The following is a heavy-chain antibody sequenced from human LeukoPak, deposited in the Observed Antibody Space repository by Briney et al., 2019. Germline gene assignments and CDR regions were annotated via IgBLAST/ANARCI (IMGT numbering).Heavy chain of an antibody. CDR3: ARDLGATHWVY. J-gene: IGHJ4*02. V-gene: IGHV3-30*04. D-gene: IGHD1-26*01. CDR2: ISYDGRNK. Sequence: RGSLRLSCAASGFTFSSYAMHWVRQAAGKGLEWVAVISYDGRNKYYADSVKGRFTISRDNSKNTLYLKMNSLRADDTAGYYCARDLGATHWVYWGQGTLVTVSS. CDR1: GFTFSSYA.